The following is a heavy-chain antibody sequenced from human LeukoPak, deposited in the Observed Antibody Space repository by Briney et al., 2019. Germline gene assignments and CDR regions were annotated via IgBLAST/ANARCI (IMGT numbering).Heavy chain of an antibody. Sequence: PGGSLRLSCAASGFTFRSYAMSRVRQAPGKGLEWVSAVSGSGDTTYYADSVKGRFTISRDNSKTTVSLQMNNLRPEDTAAYYCAKVGARGCSSSTCFIYWGQGTLVTVSS. V-gene: IGHV3-23*01. J-gene: IGHJ4*02. CDR3: AKVGARGCSSSTCFIY. D-gene: IGHD2-2*01. CDR1: GFTFRSYA. CDR2: VSGSGDTT.